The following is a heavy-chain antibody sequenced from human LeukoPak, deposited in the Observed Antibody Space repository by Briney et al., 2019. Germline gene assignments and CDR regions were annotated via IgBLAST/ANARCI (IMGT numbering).Heavy chain of an antibody. V-gene: IGHV1-69*13. D-gene: IGHD4-23*01. J-gene: IGHJ4*02. CDR2: IIPIFGTA. CDR1: GGTFSSYA. Sequence: SVKVSCKASGGTFSSYAISWVRQAPGQGLEWMGGIIPIFGTANYAQKFQGRVTITADGSTSTAYMELSSLRSEDTAVYYCARSEPDYGGNSGNFDYWGQGTLVTVSS. CDR3: ARSEPDYGGNSGNFDY.